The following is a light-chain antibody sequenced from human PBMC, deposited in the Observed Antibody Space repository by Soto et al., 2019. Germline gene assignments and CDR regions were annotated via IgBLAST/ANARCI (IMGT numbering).Light chain of an antibody. J-gene: IGLJ1*01. V-gene: IGLV2-14*01. CDR3: SSYTSSSTPLYG. CDR1: SSDVGGYNY. CDR2: DVS. Sequence: QSVLTQPASVSGSPGQSITISCTGTSSDVGGYNYVYWYQQHPGKAPKLMIYDVSNRPSGVSNRFSGSKSGNTASLTISGLQAEDEADYYCSSYTSSSTPLYGFGTGTKVTVL.